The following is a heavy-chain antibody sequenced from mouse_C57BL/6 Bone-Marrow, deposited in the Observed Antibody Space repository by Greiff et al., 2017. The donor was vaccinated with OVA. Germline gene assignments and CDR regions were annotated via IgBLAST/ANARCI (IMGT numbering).Heavy chain of an antibody. D-gene: IGHD1-1*01. Sequence: QVHVKQSGPGLVQPSQSLSITCTVSGFSLTSYGVHWVRQSPGKGLEWLGVIWRGGSTDYNAAFMSRLSITKDNSKSQVFFKMNSLQADDTAIYYCAKNKGYYYGSSYAMDYWGQGTSVTVSS. J-gene: IGHJ4*01. CDR1: GFSLTSYG. CDR2: IWRGGST. CDR3: AKNKGYYYGSSYAMDY. V-gene: IGHV2-5*01.